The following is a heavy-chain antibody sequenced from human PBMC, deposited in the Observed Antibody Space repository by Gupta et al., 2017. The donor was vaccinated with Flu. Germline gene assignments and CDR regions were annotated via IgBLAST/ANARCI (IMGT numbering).Heavy chain of an antibody. CDR3: AKALYRGSYFAGH. Sequence: RQAPGKGLEWVSAISGRGGSTYYADSVKGRFTISRDNSKNTLYLQINSLRAEDTAVYYCAKALYRGSYFAGHWGQGTLVTGSS. D-gene: IGHD1-26*01. CDR2: ISGRGGST. V-gene: IGHV3-23*01. J-gene: IGHJ4*02.